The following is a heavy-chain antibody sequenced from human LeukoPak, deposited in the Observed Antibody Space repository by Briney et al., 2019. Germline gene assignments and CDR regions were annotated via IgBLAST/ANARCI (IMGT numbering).Heavy chain of an antibody. V-gene: IGHV1-69*05. CDR3: ATSHGYDSSRFDY. CDR1: GGTFSSYA. D-gene: IGHD3-22*01. Sequence: SVKVSCEASGGTFSSYAISWVRQAPGQGLEWMGRIIPIFGTANYAQKFQGRVTITTDESTSTAYMELSSLRSEDTAVYYCATSHGYDSSRFDYWGQGTLVTVSS. J-gene: IGHJ4*02. CDR2: IIPIFGTA.